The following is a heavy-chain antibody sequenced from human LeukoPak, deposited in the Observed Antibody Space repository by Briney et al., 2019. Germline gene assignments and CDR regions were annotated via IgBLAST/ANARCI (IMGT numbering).Heavy chain of an antibody. D-gene: IGHD3-22*01. J-gene: IGHJ4*02. Sequence: ASVKVSCKASGYTLTGYYLHWVRQAPGQGLEWMGWINPNSGATNNAQSFQGRVTVSRDTSISTACMELSKVTSDDTGVYYCARSRITTIPNFDYWGQGALVTVSS. CDR1: GYTLTGYY. CDR3: ARSRITTIPNFDY. V-gene: IGHV1-2*02. CDR2: INPNSGAT.